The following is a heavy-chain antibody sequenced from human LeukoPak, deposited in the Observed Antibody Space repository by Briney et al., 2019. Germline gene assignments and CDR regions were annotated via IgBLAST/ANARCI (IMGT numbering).Heavy chain of an antibody. D-gene: IGHD1-26*01. V-gene: IGHV4-59*12. Sequence: PSETLSLTCTVSGGSISDYSWSWIRQPPGKGLEWIGNIYYSGSANHNPSLKSRVTISVDTSKNQFSLKLSSVTAADTAVYYCARDREWELLEEDAFDIWGQGTMVTVSS. CDR1: GGSISDYS. J-gene: IGHJ3*02. CDR3: ARDREWELLEEDAFDI. CDR2: IYYSGSA.